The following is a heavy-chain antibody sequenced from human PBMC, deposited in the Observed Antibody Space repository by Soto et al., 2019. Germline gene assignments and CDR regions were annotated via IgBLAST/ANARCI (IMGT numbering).Heavy chain of an antibody. CDR1: GFTFSSYG. D-gene: IGHD6-19*01. Sequence: QVQLVESGGGVVQPGRSLRLSCAASGFTFSSYGMHWVRQAPGKGLEWVAVISYDGSNKYYADSVKGRFTISRDNSKNTLYLQMNSLRAEDTAVYYCARPCSGWGGMDVWGQGTTVTVSS. CDR3: ARPCSGWGGMDV. J-gene: IGHJ6*02. CDR2: ISYDGSNK. V-gene: IGHV3-30*03.